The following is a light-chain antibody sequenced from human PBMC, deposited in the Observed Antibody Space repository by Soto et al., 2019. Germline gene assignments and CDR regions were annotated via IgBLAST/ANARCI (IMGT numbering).Light chain of an antibody. J-gene: IGKJ3*01. CDR2: GAS. CDR1: QSVSSN. V-gene: IGKV3-20*01. Sequence: IGITQSPAPLFVAPGERATLSCRASQSVSSNLAWYQQKPGQAPRLLIYGASTRATGIPDRFSGSGSGTDFTLTISRLEPEDFALYYCQQYSSSLFTFGPGTKGDIK. CDR3: QQYSSSLFT.